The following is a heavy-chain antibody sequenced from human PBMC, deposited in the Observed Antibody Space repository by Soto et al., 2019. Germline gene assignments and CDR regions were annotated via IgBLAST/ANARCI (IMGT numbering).Heavy chain of an antibody. CDR1: GFTFGSYA. CDR2: ISGAGYNT. CDR3: AKDKTGTGGDCFDY. J-gene: IGHJ4*02. V-gene: IGHV3-23*01. Sequence: EVQLLESGGGLVQPGGSLRLSCAASGFTFGSYAMSWVRQAPGKGLEWVSAISGAGYNTYYADSVKGRFTISRDNSQSTLYLQMTSLRAEGTAVYYCAKDKTGTGGDCFDYWGQGILVTVSS. D-gene: IGHD1-1*01.